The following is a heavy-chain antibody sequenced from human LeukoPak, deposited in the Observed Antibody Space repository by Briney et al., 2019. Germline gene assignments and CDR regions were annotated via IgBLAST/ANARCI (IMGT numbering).Heavy chain of an antibody. CDR3: AKDKGAHGYYFDY. Sequence: SLRLSCAASGFTFDDYAMHWVRQAPVKGLEWVSGSSWNSGSIGYADSVKGRFTISRDNAKNSLYLQMNSLRAEDMALYYCAKDKGAHGYYFDYWGQGTLVTVSS. CDR2: SSWNSGSI. CDR1: GFTFDDYA. J-gene: IGHJ4*02. V-gene: IGHV3-9*03.